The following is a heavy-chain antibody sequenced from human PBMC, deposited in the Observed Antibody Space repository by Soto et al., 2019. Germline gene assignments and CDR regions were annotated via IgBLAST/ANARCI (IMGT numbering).Heavy chain of an antibody. V-gene: IGHV1-69*01. J-gene: IGHJ6*02. CDR1: GGTFSIYG. D-gene: IGHD3-3*01. CDR3: ATSVGIAPTFEDGMDV. Sequence: QVQLVQSGAEVKKTGSSVKVSCKASGGTFSIYGFSWVRQAPGQGPEWIGGIIPILTTPNYAQKFHGRVTIVADESTTTVYMELSSLKSEDTAVYYCATSVGIAPTFEDGMDVWGHGTSVTVSS. CDR2: IIPILTTP.